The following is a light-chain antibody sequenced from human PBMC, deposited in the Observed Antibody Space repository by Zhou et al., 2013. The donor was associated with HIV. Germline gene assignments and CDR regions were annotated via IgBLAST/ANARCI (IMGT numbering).Light chain of an antibody. CDR1: QSISTY. J-gene: IGKJ5*01. Sequence: DIQMTQSPSSLSASVGDRVTLTCRASQSISTYLNWYQQKPGKAPKLLIYAASSLQSGVPSRFSGSGSGRHFTLTISNLQPEDFATYYCQQSYTTPPVTFGQGTRLQIK. V-gene: IGKV1-39*01. CDR2: AAS. CDR3: QQSYTTPPVT.